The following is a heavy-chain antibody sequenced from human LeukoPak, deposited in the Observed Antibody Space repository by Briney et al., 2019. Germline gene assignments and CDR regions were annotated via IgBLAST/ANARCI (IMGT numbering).Heavy chain of an antibody. CDR2: ISAYNVNT. V-gene: IGHV1-18*01. J-gene: IGHJ4*02. CDR3: ARVPVSGPGARFDY. Sequence: ASVKVSFKASGYTFTSYGISWVRQAPGQGLEWMGWISAYNVNTNDAQKLQGRVTMTTDASTTTAYMELRSLRSDDTAVYYCARVPVSGPGARFDYWGQGTLVTVSS. D-gene: IGHD4-11*01. CDR1: GYTFTSYG.